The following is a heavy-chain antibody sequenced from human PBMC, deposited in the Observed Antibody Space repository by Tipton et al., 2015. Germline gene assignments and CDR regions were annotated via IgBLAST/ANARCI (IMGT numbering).Heavy chain of an antibody. D-gene: IGHD4-17*01. CDR1: GGSVSSGSYY. CDR3: ARFDYGDYLTGFDP. J-gene: IGHJ5*02. CDR2: IRNRKYT. V-gene: IGHV4-61*01. Sequence: TLSLTCTVSGGSVSSGSYYWSWIRQPPGKGLEWIGYIRNRKYTFYNPSLESRVTISVHTSKTQFSLKLISVTAADTAVYYCARFDYGDYLTGFDPWGQGTLVTVSS.